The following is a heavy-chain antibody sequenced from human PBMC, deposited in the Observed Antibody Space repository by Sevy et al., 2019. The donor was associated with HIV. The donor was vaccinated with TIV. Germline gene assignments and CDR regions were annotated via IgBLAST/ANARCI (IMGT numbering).Heavy chain of an antibody. CDR3: ARDRKSAVIAAAGRGLDY. V-gene: IGHV3-7*01. D-gene: IGHD6-13*01. Sequence: GGSLRLSCAASGFTFSSYWMSWVRQAPGKGLEWVANIKLDGSEKYYLDSVKGRFTISRDNAKNSLYLQMNSLRAEDTAVYHCARDRKSAVIAAAGRGLDYWGQGTLVTVSS. J-gene: IGHJ4*02. CDR2: IKLDGSEK. CDR1: GFTFSSYW.